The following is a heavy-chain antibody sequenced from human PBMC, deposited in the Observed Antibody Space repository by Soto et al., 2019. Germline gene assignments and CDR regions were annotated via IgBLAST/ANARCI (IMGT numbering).Heavy chain of an antibody. Sequence: SVPVSCKLSGDTYRNYAINWVRLDTGQGLEWMGAIVPIFSLTNYAQKFQGRVTITADESTSTAYMELSSLRSEDTAVYYCARHVPAAGYYYGMDVWGQGTTVTVSS. D-gene: IGHD2-2*01. V-gene: IGHV1-69*13. J-gene: IGHJ6*02. CDR3: ARHVPAAGYYYGMDV. CDR2: IVPIFSLT. CDR1: GDTYRNYA.